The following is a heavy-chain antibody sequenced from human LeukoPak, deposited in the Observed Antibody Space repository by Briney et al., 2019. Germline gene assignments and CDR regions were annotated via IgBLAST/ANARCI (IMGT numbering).Heavy chain of an antibody. V-gene: IGHV3-7*03. J-gene: IGHJ4*02. Sequence: GGSLRLSCAASGFTFSRHWMSWVRQAPGKGLEWVANIKQDGSEKYYVDSVKGRFAISRDNAKNSLYLQMDNLRVEDAAVYFCAKSAGVATIYFDSWGQGAQVTVSS. CDR2: IKQDGSEK. D-gene: IGHD5-12*01. CDR1: GFTFSRHW. CDR3: AKSAGVATIYFDS.